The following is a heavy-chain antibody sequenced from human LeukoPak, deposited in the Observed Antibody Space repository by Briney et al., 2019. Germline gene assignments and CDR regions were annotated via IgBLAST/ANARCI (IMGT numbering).Heavy chain of an antibody. V-gene: IGHV1-18*01. J-gene: IGHJ4*02. CDR3: ARRELELRGALNY. D-gene: IGHD1-7*01. Sequence: VASVKVSCKASGYTFTSYGISWVRQAPGQGLEWMGWISGCDGNTNYAQKLQGRVTMTTDTSTSTAYMELRSLRSDDTAVYYCARRELELRGALNYWGQGTLVTVSS. CDR1: GYTFTSYG. CDR2: ISGCDGNT.